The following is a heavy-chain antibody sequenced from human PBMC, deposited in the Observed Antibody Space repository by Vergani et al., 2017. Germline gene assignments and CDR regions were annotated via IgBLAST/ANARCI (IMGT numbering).Heavy chain of an antibody. CDR2: LGTAGDT. D-gene: IGHD6-6*01. CDR3: ARRDSSSPALDY. Sequence: VQLVESGGGVVQPGGSLRLSCAASGFTFSTYDMHWVRQATGKGLEWVSALGTAGDTYYPGSVKGRFTISRENAKNSLYLQMNGLRAGDTAVYYCARRDSSSPALDYWGQGTLVTVSS. CDR1: GFTFSTYD. J-gene: IGHJ4*02. V-gene: IGHV3-13*01.